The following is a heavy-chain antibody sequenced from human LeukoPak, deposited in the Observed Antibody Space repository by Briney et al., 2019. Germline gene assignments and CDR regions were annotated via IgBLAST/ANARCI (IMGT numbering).Heavy chain of an antibody. CDR2: INPNSGGT. V-gene: IGHV1-2*02. CDR3: ARDRETMVQGVNDY. Sequence: ASVKVSCKASGYTFTGYYMHWVRQAPGQGLEWMGWINPNSGGTNYAQKFQGRVTMTRDTSISTAYMELSRLRSDDTAVYYCARDRETMVQGVNDYWGQGTLVTVSS. D-gene: IGHD3-10*01. CDR1: GYTFTGYY. J-gene: IGHJ4*02.